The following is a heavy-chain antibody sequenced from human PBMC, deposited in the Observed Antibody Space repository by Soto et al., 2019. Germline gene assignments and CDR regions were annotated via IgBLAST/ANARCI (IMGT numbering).Heavy chain of an antibody. CDR1: GYTFTSYA. CDR2: INAGNGNT. J-gene: IGHJ6*02. V-gene: IGHV1-3*01. Sequence: EASVKVSCKASGYTFTSYAMHWVRQAPGQRLEWMGWINAGNGNTKYSQKFQGRVTITRDTSASTAYMELSSLRSEDTAVYYCARDGSYYGMDVWGQGTTVTVSS. CDR3: ARDGSYYGMDV.